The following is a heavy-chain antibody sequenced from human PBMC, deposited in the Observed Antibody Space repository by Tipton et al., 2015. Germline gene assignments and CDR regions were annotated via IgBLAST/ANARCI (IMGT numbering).Heavy chain of an antibody. CDR3: ARAPSDYDIWSGTFDY. D-gene: IGHD3-3*01. Sequence: TLSLTCSVSGASIIDTDYYWVWIRQAPGKGLEWIGATYYSGSTYYTPSLKSRVTISVDTSKNQFSLKLRSVTAADTAVYYCARAPSDYDIWSGTFDYWGQGTLVTVSS. V-gene: IGHV4-39*01. CDR1: GASIIDTDYY. CDR2: TYYSGST. J-gene: IGHJ4*02.